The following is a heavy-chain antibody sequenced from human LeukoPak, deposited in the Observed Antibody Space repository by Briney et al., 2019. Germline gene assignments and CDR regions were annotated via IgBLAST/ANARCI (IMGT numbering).Heavy chain of an antibody. CDR2: LNSSDNTL. CDR1: VYPFRSYQ. Sequence: GGSLRLSCAASVYPFRSYQVNWVPRAPGRGVEGVSYLNSSDNTLYYADFVKGRFTISRDNAKYSLYLQMNSLRAEDTAVYYCARLAYCGGDCYWIPFNYWYFDLWGRGTLVTVSS. D-gene: IGHD2-21*02. CDR3: ARLAYCGGDCYWIPFNYWYFDL. J-gene: IGHJ2*01. V-gene: IGHV3-48*03.